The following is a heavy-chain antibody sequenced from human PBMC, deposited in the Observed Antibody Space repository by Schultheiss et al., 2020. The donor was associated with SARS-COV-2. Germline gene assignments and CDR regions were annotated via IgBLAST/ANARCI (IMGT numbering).Heavy chain of an antibody. J-gene: IGHJ6*02. V-gene: IGHV4-59*01. CDR3: ARSITIFPYYYYGMDV. D-gene: IGHD3-3*01. Sequence: SQTLSLTCTVSGGSISSYYWSWIRQPAGKGLEWIGEINHSGSTNYNPSLKSRVTISVDTSKNQFSLKLSSVTAADTAVYYCARSITIFPYYYYGMDVWGQGTTVTVSS. CDR2: INHSGST. CDR1: GGSISSYY.